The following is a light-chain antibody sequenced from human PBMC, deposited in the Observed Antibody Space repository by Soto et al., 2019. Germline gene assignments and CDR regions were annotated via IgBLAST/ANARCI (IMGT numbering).Light chain of an antibody. CDR3: QQYADRPRT. Sequence: DIVLSLYPATLSVSPGDRATLSCRASQSICSAVAWYHQRSGQAPRLLIFDASIGVPTTPARFSGSVSGTEFTLTISSLESEDFAVYFCQQYADRPRTFGQGTKVDIK. V-gene: IGKV3-15*01. CDR2: DAS. J-gene: IGKJ1*01. CDR1: QSICSA.